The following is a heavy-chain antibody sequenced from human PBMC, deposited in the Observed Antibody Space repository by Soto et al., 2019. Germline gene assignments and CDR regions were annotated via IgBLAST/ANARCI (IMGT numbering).Heavy chain of an antibody. CDR3: AKDSGSSGFLSAIDY. CDR1: GFTFSSYA. V-gene: IGHV3-23*01. CDR2: ISGSGGST. J-gene: IGHJ4*02. Sequence: GGSLRLSCAASGFTFSSYAMSWVRQAPGKGLEWVSAISGSGGSTYYADSVKGRFTISRDNSKNTLYLQMNSLRAEDTAVYYCAKDSGSSGFLSAIDYWGQGTLVTVSS. D-gene: IGHD6-19*01.